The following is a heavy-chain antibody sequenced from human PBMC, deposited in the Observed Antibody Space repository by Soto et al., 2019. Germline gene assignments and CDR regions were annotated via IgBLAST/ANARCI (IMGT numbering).Heavy chain of an antibody. CDR1: GFTFSSYG. CDR2: IWYDGSNK. CDR3: ARPRGGHAFDI. D-gene: IGHD3-10*01. Sequence: QVQLVESGGGVVQPGRSLRLSCAASGFTFSSYGMHWVRQAPGKGLEWVAVIWYDGSNKYYADSVKGRFTISRDNSKNPLYLQMNSLRAEDTAVYYCARPRGGHAFDIWGQGKMVTVSS. V-gene: IGHV3-33*01. J-gene: IGHJ3*02.